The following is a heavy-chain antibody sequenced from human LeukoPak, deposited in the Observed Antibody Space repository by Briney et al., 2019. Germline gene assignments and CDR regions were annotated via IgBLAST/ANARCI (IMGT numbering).Heavy chain of an antibody. CDR1: GFTFSGYA. CDR3: AREPGGY. CDR2: VSGNGGGT. D-gene: IGHD3-10*01. V-gene: IGHV3-23*01. Sequence: GSLRLSCAASGFTFSGYAMTWVRQAPGKGLEWVSAVSGNGGGTYYADSVRARFTISRDNSKNTLYLQMNSLRAEDTAVYYCAREPGGYWGQGTLVTVSS. J-gene: IGHJ4*02.